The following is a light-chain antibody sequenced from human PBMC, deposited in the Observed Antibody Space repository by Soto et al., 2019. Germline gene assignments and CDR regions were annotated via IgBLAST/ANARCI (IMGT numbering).Light chain of an antibody. J-gene: IGKJ1*01. V-gene: IGKV3-11*01. CDR3: QQRSNWPRT. Sequence: EIVLTQSPDSLSLSPGERATLSCRASESVSSYLAWYQQKPGQAPRLLIYDASNRATGIPARFSGSGSGTDFTLTSISLEPEDFAVYDCQQRSNWPRTFSQGTKVEIK. CDR1: ESVSSY. CDR2: DAS.